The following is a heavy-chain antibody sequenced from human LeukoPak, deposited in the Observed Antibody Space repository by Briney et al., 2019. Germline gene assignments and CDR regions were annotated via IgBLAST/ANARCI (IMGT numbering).Heavy chain of an antibody. CDR3: ASHGGSTMIVVLISYFDY. J-gene: IGHJ4*02. D-gene: IGHD3-22*01. V-gene: IGHV3-23*01. Sequence: GGSLRLSCAASGFTCSSCAMSWVRQAPGKGLEWVSAISGSGGATYYADSVKGRFSISRDNSKNTLYLQMNSLRAEDTAVYYCASHGGSTMIVVLISYFDYWGQGSLVTVSS. CDR1: GFTCSSCA. CDR2: ISGSGGAT.